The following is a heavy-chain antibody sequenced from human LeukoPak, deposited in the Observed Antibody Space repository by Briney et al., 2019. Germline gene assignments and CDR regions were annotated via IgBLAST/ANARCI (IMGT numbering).Heavy chain of an antibody. CDR3: ARGFGDLDY. D-gene: IGHD3-10*01. J-gene: IGHJ4*02. Sequence: ASVKVSCKASGYTLTSYYVNWARQAPGQGLEWMGIINPSGGSTSYAQKFQGRVTMTRDTSTRTFYMELTSLRFEDTAVYFCARGFGDLDYWGQGSLVTVSS. CDR2: INPSGGST. CDR1: GYTLTSYY. V-gene: IGHV1-46*01.